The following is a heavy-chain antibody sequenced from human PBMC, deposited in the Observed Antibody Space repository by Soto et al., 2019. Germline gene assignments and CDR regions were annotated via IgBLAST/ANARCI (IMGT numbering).Heavy chain of an antibody. CDR1: GGTFSSYT. J-gene: IGHJ6*02. V-gene: IGHV1-69*02. Sequence: ASVKVSCKASGGTFSSYTISWVRQAPGQGLEWMGRIIPILGIANYAQKFQGRVTITADKSTSTAYMELSSLRSEDTAVYYCARVALVPAVYYYGMDVWGQGTTVTVSS. CDR3: ARVALVPAVYYYGMDV. CDR2: IIPILGIA. D-gene: IGHD2-2*01.